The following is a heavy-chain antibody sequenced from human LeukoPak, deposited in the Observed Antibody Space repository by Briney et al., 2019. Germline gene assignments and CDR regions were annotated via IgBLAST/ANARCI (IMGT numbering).Heavy chain of an antibody. CDR1: GFTFSSYA. CDR3: AKGQHYDFWSGYADY. D-gene: IGHD3-3*01. CDR2: ISGSGGST. J-gene: IGHJ4*02. V-gene: IGHV3-23*01. Sequence: GGSLRLSCAASGFTFSSYAMSWVRQAPGKGLGWVSAISGSGGSTYYADSVKGRFTISRDNSKNTLYLQMNSLRAEDTAVYYCAKGQHYDFWSGYADYWGQGTLVTVSS.